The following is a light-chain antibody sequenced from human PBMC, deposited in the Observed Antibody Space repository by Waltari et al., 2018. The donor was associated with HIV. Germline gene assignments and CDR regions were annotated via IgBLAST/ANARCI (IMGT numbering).Light chain of an antibody. J-gene: IGLJ2*01. CDR2: YDS. Sequence: SYVLTQPPSVSVAPGKTARITCGGTNIGSKSVHWYQQKPDQAPLLVIYYDSARPSGIPERFSGSNSGNTATLTISRVEAGDEADYYCQVWDSSSDHVVFGGGTNLTVL. CDR1: NIGSKS. CDR3: QVWDSSSDHVV. V-gene: IGLV3-21*04.